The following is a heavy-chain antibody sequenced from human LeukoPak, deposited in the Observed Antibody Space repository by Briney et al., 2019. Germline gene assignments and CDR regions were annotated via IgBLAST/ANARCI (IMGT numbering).Heavy chain of an antibody. Sequence: SETLSLTCTVSGGSISSYYWSWIRQPAGKGLEWIGRIYTSGSTNYNPSLKSRVTISVDTSNNQFSLRLNSVTAADTAVYYCARDPFGSNAFDIWGQGTVVAVSS. D-gene: IGHD3-10*01. V-gene: IGHV4-4*07. CDR1: GGSISSYY. J-gene: IGHJ3*02. CDR3: ARDPFGSNAFDI. CDR2: IYTSGST.